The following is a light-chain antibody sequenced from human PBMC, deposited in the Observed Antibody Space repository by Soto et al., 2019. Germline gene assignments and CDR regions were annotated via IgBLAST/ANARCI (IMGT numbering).Light chain of an antibody. CDR3: QQYNNWLGT. CDR2: GAS. CDR1: QSVSSN. Sequence: EIVMTQSPATLSVSPRERATLSCRASQSVSSNLAWYQQKPGQAPRLLIYGASTRATGLPARFSGSGSGTEFTLTISSLQSEDFAVYYCQQYNNWLGTFGQGTKVEIK. J-gene: IGKJ1*01. V-gene: IGKV3-15*01.